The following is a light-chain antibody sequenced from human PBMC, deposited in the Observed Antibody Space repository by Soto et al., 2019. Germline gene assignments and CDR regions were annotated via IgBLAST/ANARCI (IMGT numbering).Light chain of an antibody. Sequence: PGERAKISCWASHTVNNNYLAWCQQTPGQAPSLLIYVASRRTTGITDRFSGSASGTDVTLTTSRLEPEDFAVYFCQQYSDLPMTFGQGTRLE. V-gene: IGKV3-20*01. J-gene: IGKJ5*01. CDR1: HTVNNNY. CDR3: QQYSDLPMT. CDR2: VAS.